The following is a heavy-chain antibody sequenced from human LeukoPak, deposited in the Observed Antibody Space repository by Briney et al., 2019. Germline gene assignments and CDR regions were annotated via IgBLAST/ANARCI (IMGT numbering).Heavy chain of an antibody. Sequence: GGSLRLSCAASGFTFDDYAMHWVRQAPGKGLEWVSGISWNSGSIGYADSVKGRFTISRDNAKNSLYLQMNSLRAEDMALYYCAKDITPRYDSSGYQGSYFDYWGQGILVTVSS. CDR2: ISWNSGSI. J-gene: IGHJ4*02. V-gene: IGHV3-9*03. CDR3: AKDITPRYDSSGYQGSYFDY. CDR1: GFTFDDYA. D-gene: IGHD3-22*01.